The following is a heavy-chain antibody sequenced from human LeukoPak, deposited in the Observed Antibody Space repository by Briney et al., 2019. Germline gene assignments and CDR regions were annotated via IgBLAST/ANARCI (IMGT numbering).Heavy chain of an antibody. CDR1: GFTFKKCA. J-gene: IGHJ4*02. V-gene: IGHV3-30-3*01. Sequence: GGSLRLSCAVSGFTFKKCAIHWVRQAPGKGLEWVAFISWDGNTKYYADSVKGRFTISRDNSQNTLDLQMNSLRAEDTAVYYCARDLSERYSTDYWGQGTLVTVSS. CDR2: ISWDGNTK. D-gene: IGHD1-26*01. CDR3: ARDLSERYSTDY.